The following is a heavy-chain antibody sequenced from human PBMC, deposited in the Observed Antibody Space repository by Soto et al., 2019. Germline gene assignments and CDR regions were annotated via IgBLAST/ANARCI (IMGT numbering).Heavy chain of an antibody. Sequence: ASVKVSCKASGYTFTSYAMHWVRQAPGQRLEWMGWINAGNGNTKYSQKFQGRVTITRDTSASTAYMELSSLRSEDTAVYYCARSTGELWFGELSTDYYYYYYMDVWGKGTTVTVSS. CDR1: GYTFTSYA. D-gene: IGHD3-10*01. CDR2: INAGNGNT. V-gene: IGHV1-3*01. CDR3: ARSTGELWFGELSTDYYYYYYMDV. J-gene: IGHJ6*03.